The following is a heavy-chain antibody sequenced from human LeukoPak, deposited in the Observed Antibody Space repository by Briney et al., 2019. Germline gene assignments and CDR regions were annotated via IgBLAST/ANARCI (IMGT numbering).Heavy chain of an antibody. V-gene: IGHV3-21*01. J-gene: IGHJ6*02. CDR1: GFTFSSYS. CDR2: ISSSSSYI. CDR3: ARARYYDSTGRYYYYGMDV. D-gene: IGHD3-22*01. Sequence: GGSLRLSCAASGFTFSSYSMNWVRQAPGKGLEWVSSISSSSSYIHYADSVKGRFTISRDNAKNSLYLQMNSLRAEDTAVYYCARARYYDSTGRYYYYGMDVWGQGTTVTVSS.